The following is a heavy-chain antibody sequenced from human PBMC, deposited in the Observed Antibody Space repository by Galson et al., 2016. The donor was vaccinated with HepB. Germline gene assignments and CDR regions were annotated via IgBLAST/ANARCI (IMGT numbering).Heavy chain of an antibody. CDR2: THHSGTT. CDR3: ARHTSVSGTRGFDS. J-gene: IGHJ4*01. CDR1: GGSISTNW. D-gene: IGHD3-3*01. Sequence: SETLSLTCVVSGGSISTNWWSWVRQPPGKGLDWIGETHHSGTTYFNPSLSSRVTISIDNSNNQLSLRLSSVTAADTAVYYCARHTSVSGTRGFDSWGQETLVTVSS. V-gene: IGHV4/OR15-8*02.